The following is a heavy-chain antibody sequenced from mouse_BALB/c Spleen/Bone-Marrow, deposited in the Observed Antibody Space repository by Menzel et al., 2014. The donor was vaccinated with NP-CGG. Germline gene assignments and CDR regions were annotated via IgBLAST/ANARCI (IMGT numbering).Heavy chain of an antibody. J-gene: IGHJ4*01. D-gene: IGHD3-2*01. V-gene: IGHV3-8*02. CDR1: GDSITSGY. Sequence: EVKLMESGPSLVKPSQTLSLTCSVTGDSITSGYWNWIRKFPGNKLEYMGYISYSGSTYYNPSLKSRISISRDISKNQYYLQLNSVTTEDTVTYYCARDSSGGILAMDYWGQGTSVTVSS. CDR2: ISYSGST. CDR3: ARDSSGGILAMDY.